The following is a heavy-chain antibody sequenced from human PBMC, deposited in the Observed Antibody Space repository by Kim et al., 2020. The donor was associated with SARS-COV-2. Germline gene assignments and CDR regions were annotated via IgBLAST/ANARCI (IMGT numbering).Heavy chain of an antibody. CDR2: IYYSGST. V-gene: IGHV4-31*03. J-gene: IGHJ5*02. Sequence: TLSLTCTVSGGSISSGGYYWSWIRQHPGKGLEWIGYIYYSGSTYYNPSLKSRVTISVDTSKNQFSLKLSSVTAADTAVYYCARDGLIAAAGTGWFDPWGQGTLVTVSS. CDR3: ARDGLIAAAGTGWFDP. D-gene: IGHD6-13*01. CDR1: GGSISSGGYY.